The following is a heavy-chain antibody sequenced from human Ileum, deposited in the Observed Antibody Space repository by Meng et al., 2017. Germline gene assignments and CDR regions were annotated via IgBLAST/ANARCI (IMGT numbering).Heavy chain of an antibody. CDR1: GASMSVVSY. Sequence: QVRLQEAGPGLGKASETLSLTCSVSGASMSVVSYWSWVRQSPGKGLEWIGQIDHLGIAYYKPSLKSRVTMSIDQSKSQFSLRLTSVSAADTAVYYCARHGGYYQDFWGQGTLVTVPS. V-gene: IGHV4-4*02. CDR2: IDHLGIA. D-gene: IGHD4-23*01. CDR3: ARHGGYYQDF. J-gene: IGHJ4*02.